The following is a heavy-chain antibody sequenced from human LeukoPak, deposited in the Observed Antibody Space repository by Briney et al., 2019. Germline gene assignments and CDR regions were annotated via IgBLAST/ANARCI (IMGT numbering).Heavy chain of an antibody. J-gene: IGHJ4*02. CDR1: GFTFSSYA. V-gene: IGHV3-23*01. CDR3: AKEGGSGSGSYAYFDY. CDR2: ISGSGGST. D-gene: IGHD1-26*01. Sequence: GGSLRLSCAASGFTFSSYAMSWVRQAPGKGLEWVSAISGSGGSTYYADSVKGRFTISRDNSKNTLYLQMNSLRAEDTAVYYCAKEGGSGSGSYAYFDYWDQGTLVTVSS.